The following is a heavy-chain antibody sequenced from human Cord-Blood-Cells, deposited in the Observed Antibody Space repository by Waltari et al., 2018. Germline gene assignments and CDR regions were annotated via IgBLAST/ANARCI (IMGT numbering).Heavy chain of an antibody. V-gene: IGHV4-34*01. CDR3: AREDDIFAFNI. D-gene: IGHD3-9*01. CDR1: GGSLSGYY. CDR2: INHSGST. Sequence: QVQLQQWGAGLLKPSETLSLTCAVYGGSLSGYYWSWIRQPPGKGLEWIGEINHSGSTNYNPSLKSRVTISVDTSKNQFSLKLSSVTAADTAVYYCAREDDIFAFNIWGQGTMVTVSS. J-gene: IGHJ3*02.